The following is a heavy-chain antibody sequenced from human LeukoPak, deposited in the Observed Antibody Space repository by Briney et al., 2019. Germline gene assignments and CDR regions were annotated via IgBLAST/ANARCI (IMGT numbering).Heavy chain of an antibody. V-gene: IGHV3-23*01. CDR3: AKEGPTTVTSSYYFDY. D-gene: IGHD4-17*01. Sequence: GGSLRLSCAASGFTFSSYAMSWVRQAPGKGLEWVSAISGSGGSTYYADSVKGRFTISRDNSKNTLYLQMNSLRGEDTAVYYCAKEGPTTVTSSYYFDYWGQGTLVTVSS. CDR2: ISGSGGST. CDR1: GFTFSSYA. J-gene: IGHJ4*02.